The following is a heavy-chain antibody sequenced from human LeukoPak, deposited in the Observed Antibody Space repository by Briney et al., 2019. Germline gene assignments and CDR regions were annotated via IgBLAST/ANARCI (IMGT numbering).Heavy chain of an antibody. CDR2: ISWDGGST. D-gene: IGHD1-26*01. CDR1: GFTFDDYA. CDR3: AKDSTPREATLIDY. V-gene: IGHV3-43D*03. J-gene: IGHJ4*02. Sequence: GGSLRLSCAASGFTFDDYAMHWVRQAPGKGLEWVSLISWDGGSTYYADSVKGRFTISRGSSKNSLYLQMNSLRAEDTALYYCAKDSTPREATLIDYWGQGTLVTVSS.